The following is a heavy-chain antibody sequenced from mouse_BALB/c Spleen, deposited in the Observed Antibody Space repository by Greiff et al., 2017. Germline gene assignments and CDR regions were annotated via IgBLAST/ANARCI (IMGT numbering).Heavy chain of an antibody. CDR3: AVYYYGSSQGYFDN. D-gene: IGHD1-1*01. CDR1: GYAFSSYW. J-gene: IGHJ2*01. CDR2: IYPGDGDT. Sequence: VQLVESGAELVRPGSSVKISCKASGYAFSSYWMNWVKQRPGQGLEWIGQIYPGDGDTNYNGKFKGKATLTADKSSSTAYMQLSSLTSEDSAVYFCAVYYYGSSQGYFDNRGQGTTLTVSS. V-gene: IGHV1-80*01.